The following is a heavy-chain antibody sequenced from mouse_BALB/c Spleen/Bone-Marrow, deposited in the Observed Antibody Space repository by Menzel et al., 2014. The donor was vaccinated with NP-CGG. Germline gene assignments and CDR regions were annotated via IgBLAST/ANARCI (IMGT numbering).Heavy chain of an antibody. CDR1: GDSITSGY. CDR3: ARIYYDSHWYFDV. Sequence: EVNVVESGPSLVKPSQTLSLTCSVTGDSITSGYWNWIRKFPGNKLEYMGYISYSGSTYYNPSLKSRISVTRDTSKNQYYLQLNSVTTEDTATYYCARIYYDSHWYFDVWGAGTTVTVSS. J-gene: IGHJ1*01. CDR2: ISYSGST. V-gene: IGHV3-8*02. D-gene: IGHD2-4*01.